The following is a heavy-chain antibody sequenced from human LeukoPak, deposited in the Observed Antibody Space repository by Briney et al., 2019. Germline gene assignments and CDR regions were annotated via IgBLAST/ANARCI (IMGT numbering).Heavy chain of an antibody. D-gene: IGHD3-10*01. Sequence: GGSLRLSCAASGFTFSSYAMNWVRQAPGKGPEWISYITNSGSTIYYADSVKGRFTISRDNAKNSLYLQMNSLRAEDTAVYYCARAGMVRGVPIYGMDVWGQGTTVTVSS. CDR1: GFTFSSYA. V-gene: IGHV3-48*01. CDR2: ITNSGSTI. J-gene: IGHJ6*02. CDR3: ARAGMVRGVPIYGMDV.